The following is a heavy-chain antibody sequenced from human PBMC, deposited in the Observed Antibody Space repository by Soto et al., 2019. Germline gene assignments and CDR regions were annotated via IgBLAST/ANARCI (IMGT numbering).Heavy chain of an antibody. V-gene: IGHV1-3*01. CDR2: INAGNGNT. CDR3: ARILGFCSGGSCDY. CDR1: GYTFTRYA. D-gene: IGHD2-15*01. J-gene: IGHJ4*02. Sequence: ASVKVSCKASGYTFTRYAMHWVRQAPGQRLEWMGWINAGNGNTKYPQKFQGRVTITRDTSASTAYMELSSLRSEDSAVYYCARILGFCSGGSCDYWGQGTLVTVSS.